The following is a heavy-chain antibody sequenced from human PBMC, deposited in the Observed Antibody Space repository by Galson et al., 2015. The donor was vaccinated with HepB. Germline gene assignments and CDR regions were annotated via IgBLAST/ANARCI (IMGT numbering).Heavy chain of an antibody. CDR1: GYTFSSYY. D-gene: IGHD2-2*01. CDR2: INPSGGFT. CDR3: ARGISSTYYYYGMDV. V-gene: IGHV1-46*01. Sequence: SVKASCKASGYTFSSYYIHWVRQAPGQGLEWMGLINPSGGFTSYAQKFQGRVTMTRDTSTSTVYMELSSLRSDDTAVYYCARGISSTYYYYGMDVWGQGATVTVSS. J-gene: IGHJ6*02.